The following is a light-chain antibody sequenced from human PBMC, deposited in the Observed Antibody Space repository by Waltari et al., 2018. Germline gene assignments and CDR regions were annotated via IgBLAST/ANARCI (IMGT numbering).Light chain of an antibody. Sequence: QSALTQPASVSGSPGQSITVSCTVTSSDVGVYNYVSWYQQHPGKAPKLMIYEVSNRPSGVSNRFSGSKSGNTASLPISGLQAEDEADYYCSSYTSSSTLEFGGGTKLTVL. J-gene: IGLJ3*02. V-gene: IGLV2-14*01. CDR3: SSYTSSSTLE. CDR1: SSDVGVYNY. CDR2: EVS.